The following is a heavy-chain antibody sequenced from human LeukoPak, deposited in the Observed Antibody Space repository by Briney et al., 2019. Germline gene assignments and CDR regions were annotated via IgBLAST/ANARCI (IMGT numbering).Heavy chain of an antibody. J-gene: IGHJ3*02. D-gene: IGHD3-16*01. V-gene: IGHV4-59*08. CDR1: GGSISSYY. CDR3: ARLAEDGGAFDI. Sequence: SETLSLTCTVSGGSISSYYWRWIRQPPGKGLEWIGYIYYSGSTNYNPSLKSRVTISVDTSKNQFSLKLSSVTSADTAVYYCARLAEDGGAFDIWGQGTMVTVSS. CDR2: IYYSGST.